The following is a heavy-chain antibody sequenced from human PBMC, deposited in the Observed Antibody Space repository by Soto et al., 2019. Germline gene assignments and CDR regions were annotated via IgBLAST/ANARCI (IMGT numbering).Heavy chain of an antibody. D-gene: IGHD3-9*01. CDR3: GRLEGLATISYYFDY. V-gene: IGHV4-39*01. J-gene: IGHJ4*02. Sequence: LQPLSLTWTVFCGSSRSGGHYWNWIRQYPGKGLEWIGSVYYSGSTYYNPSLESRVTISVDKSKNQFSLKLMSLSAADTAVYYCGRLEGLATISYYFDYWGQGALGTVSS. CDR1: CGSSRSGGHY. CDR2: VYYSGST.